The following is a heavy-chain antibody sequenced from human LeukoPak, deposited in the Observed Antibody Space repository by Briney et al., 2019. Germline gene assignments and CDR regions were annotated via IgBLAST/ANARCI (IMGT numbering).Heavy chain of an antibody. J-gene: IGHJ4*02. D-gene: IGHD3-10*01. V-gene: IGHV3-13*01. CDR2: IGTAGDT. Sequence: PGGSLRLSCAASGFTFSSYDMHWVRQATGKGLEWVSAIGTAGDTYYPGSVKGRFTISRENAKNSLYLQMNSLRAEDTAVYYCARDLDYGSGSLGDYWGQGTLVTVSS. CDR1: GFTFSSYD. CDR3: ARDLDYGSGSLGDY.